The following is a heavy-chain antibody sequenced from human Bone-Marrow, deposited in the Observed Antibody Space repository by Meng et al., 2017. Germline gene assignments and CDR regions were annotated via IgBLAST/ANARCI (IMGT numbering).Heavy chain of an antibody. CDR1: VGSISSSSYY. D-gene: IGHD5-18*01. CDR3: ARATQRGYTLRVGFDP. V-gene: IGHV4-39*01. J-gene: IGHJ5*02. Sequence: LQLQESGPGLVKPSKTLSLACSVSVGSISSSSYYWGWIRQPPGKGLEWIGSIYYSGGTYYNPSLKSRVTISVDTSKNQFSLKLSSVTAADTAMYYCARATQRGYTLRVGFDPWGQGTLVTVSS. CDR2: IYYSGGT.